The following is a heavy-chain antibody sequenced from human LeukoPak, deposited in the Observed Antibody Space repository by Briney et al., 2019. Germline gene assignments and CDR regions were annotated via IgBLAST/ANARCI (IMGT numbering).Heavy chain of an antibody. D-gene: IGHD6-19*01. CDR3: AKDGAILLAVAGLSLPEYFQH. CDR1: GFTFSSYA. Sequence: SGGSLRLSCAASGFTFSSYAMSWVRQAPGKGLEWVSAISGSGGSTYYADSVKGQFTISRDNSKNTLYLQMNSLRAEDTAVYYCAKDGAILLAVAGLSLPEYFQHWGQGTLVTVSS. J-gene: IGHJ1*01. V-gene: IGHV3-23*01. CDR2: ISGSGGST.